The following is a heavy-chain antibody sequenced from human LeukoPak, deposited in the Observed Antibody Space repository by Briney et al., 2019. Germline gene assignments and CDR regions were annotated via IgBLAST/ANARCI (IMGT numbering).Heavy chain of an antibody. CDR3: ARHLAKGLYYFDY. CDR1: GGSISSYY. J-gene: IGHJ4*02. D-gene: IGHD1-26*01. CDR2: IYYSGST. V-gene: IGHV4-59*01. Sequence: SETLSLTCTVSGGSISSYYWSWIRQPPGKGLEWIGYIYYSGSTNYNPSLKSRVTISVDTSKNQLSLKLSSVTAADTAVYYCARHLAKGLYYFDYWGQGTLVTVSS.